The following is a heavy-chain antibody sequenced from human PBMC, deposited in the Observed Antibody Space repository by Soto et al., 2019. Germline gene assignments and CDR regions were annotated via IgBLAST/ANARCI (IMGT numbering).Heavy chain of an antibody. CDR3: AKDFGSSWTPFDY. V-gene: IGHV3-30*18. D-gene: IGHD6-13*01. CDR1: GFTFSSYG. CDR2: ISYDGSNK. J-gene: IGHJ4*02. Sequence: GGSLRLSCAASGFTFSSYGMHWVRQAPGKGLEWVAVISYDGSNKYYADSVKGRFTISRDNSKNTLYLQMNSLRAEDTAVYYCAKDFGSSWTPFDYWGQGTLVTVSS.